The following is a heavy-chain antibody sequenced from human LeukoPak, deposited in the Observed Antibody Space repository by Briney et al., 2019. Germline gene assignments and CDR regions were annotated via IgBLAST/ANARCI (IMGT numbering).Heavy chain of an antibody. CDR3: TRVAQSGPTGWFDP. J-gene: IGHJ5*02. CDR2: ISSTGSYI. V-gene: IGHV3-21*01. D-gene: IGHD1-1*01. Sequence: KTGGSLRLSCAASGFNLNSYMLNWVRQAPGKGLEWVSSISSTGSYIYYADSVKGRFTISRDNPGNVVYLQMDSLRAEGTAVYYCTRVAQSGPTGWFDPWGQGTLVTVSS. CDR1: GFNLNSYM.